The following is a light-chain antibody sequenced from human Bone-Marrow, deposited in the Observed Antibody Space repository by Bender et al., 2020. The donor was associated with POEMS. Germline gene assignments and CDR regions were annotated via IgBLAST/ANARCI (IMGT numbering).Light chain of an antibody. CDR3: CSYAGWTTFV. J-gene: IGLJ1*01. CDR2: EGA. Sequence: QSALTQPASVSGSPGQSITISCTGTSSDVGYYDLVSWYQQHPGKAPKLILYEGAQRPSGIPSRFSGSKSGNTASLTISGLQAEDEADYYCCSYAGWTTFVFGTGTKVTVL. V-gene: IGLV2-23*01. CDR1: SSDVGYYDL.